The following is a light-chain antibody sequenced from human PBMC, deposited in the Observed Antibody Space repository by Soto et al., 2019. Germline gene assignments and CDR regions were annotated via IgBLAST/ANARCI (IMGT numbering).Light chain of an antibody. CDR2: EVS. Sequence: QSALTQPPSASGSPGQSVTISCTGTSSDVGGYNYVSWYQQHPGKAPKLMISEVSKRTSGVTDRFSGSKSGNTASLTVSGLQAEDEADYYCSSFAGNNNLVFGGGTKLTVL. V-gene: IGLV2-8*01. CDR3: SSFAGNNNLV. J-gene: IGLJ2*01. CDR1: SSDVGGYNY.